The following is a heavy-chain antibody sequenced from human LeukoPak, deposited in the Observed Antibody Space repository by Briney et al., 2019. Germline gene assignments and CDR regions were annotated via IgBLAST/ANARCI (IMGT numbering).Heavy chain of an antibody. D-gene: IGHD1-1*01. J-gene: IGHJ5*02. CDR3: ARESTTGTTDP. CDR2: IYYSGST. V-gene: IGHV4-59*01. Sequence: SETLSLTCTVSGGSISSYYWSWIRQPPGKGLEWIGYIYYSGSTNYNPSLKSRVTISVDTSKNQFSLKLSSLTAADTAVYYCARESTTGTTDPWGQGTLVTVSS. CDR1: GGSISSYY.